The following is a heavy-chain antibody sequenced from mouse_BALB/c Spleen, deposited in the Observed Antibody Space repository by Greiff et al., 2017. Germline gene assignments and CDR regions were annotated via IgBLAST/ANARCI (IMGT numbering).Heavy chain of an antibody. CDR1: GYTFTSYW. CDR3: TRWAYYGSSSYFDY. D-gene: IGHD1-1*01. Sequence: QVQLKQPGAELVRPGASVKLSCKASGYTFTSYWINWVKQRPGQGLEWIGNIYPSDSYTNYNQKFKDKATLTVGKSSSTAYMQLRSPTSEDSAVYYCTRWAYYGSSSYFDYWGQGTTLTVSS. V-gene: IGHV1-69*02. CDR2: IYPSDSYT. J-gene: IGHJ2*01.